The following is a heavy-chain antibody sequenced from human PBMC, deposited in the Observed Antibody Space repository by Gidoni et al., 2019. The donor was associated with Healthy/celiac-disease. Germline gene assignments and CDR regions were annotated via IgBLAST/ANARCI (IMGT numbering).Heavy chain of an antibody. J-gene: IGHJ4*02. CDR3: ARFGDGSYYYDSSGYFY. Sequence: QVQLQQWGAGLLKPSETLSLTCAVYGGSFSGYYWSWIRQPPGKGLEWIGEINHSGSTNYNPSLKSRVTISVDTSKNQFSLKLSSVTAADTAVYYCARFGDGSYYYDSSGYFYWGQGTLVTVSS. CDR1: GGSFSGYY. CDR2: INHSGST. V-gene: IGHV4-34*01. D-gene: IGHD3-22*01.